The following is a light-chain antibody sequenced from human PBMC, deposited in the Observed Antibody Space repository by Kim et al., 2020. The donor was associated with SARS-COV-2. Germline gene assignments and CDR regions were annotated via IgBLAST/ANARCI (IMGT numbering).Light chain of an antibody. V-gene: IGLV1-44*01. CDR1: RSDIGSNA. J-gene: IGLJ1*01. CDR3: AVWNDRFLNGYV. CDR2: GND. Sequence: QSVVTQPPSASGTPGQRVTISCSGSRSDIGSNAVIWYQQLPGTAPKLLIYGNDQRPSGVPDRFSGSKSGTSASLAISGLQSEDEADYYCAVWNDRFLNGYVFGTGTKVTVL.